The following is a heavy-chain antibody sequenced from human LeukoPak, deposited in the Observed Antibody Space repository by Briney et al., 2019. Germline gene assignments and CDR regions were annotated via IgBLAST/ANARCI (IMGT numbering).Heavy chain of an antibody. CDR2: IGGSGGPT. V-gene: IGHV3-23*01. D-gene: IGHD2-21*02. Sequence: GGSLRLSCAASGFTFSDSAMTWVRQAPGKGLEWVSVIGGSGGPTFYADSVKGRFTISRDNSKNTLYLRLNSLRAEDTAVYYCARRGDPYYFDYWGQGALVTVSA. CDR3: ARRGDPYYFDY. J-gene: IGHJ4*02. CDR1: GFTFSDSA.